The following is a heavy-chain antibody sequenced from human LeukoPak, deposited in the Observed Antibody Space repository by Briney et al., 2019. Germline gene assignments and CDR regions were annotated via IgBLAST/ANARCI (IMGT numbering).Heavy chain of an antibody. CDR3: ARLRRNSDKSGFYYYYDY. CDR1: ELTFSSFS. J-gene: IGHJ4*02. Sequence: PGGSLRLSCAASELTFSSFSFNWVRQGPGKGLEWVSSINTVASYMYYADSVKGRFTISRDNAKNSLYLQMNSLRAEDTGVYYCARLRRNSDKSGFYYYYDYWGQGTLVTVSS. V-gene: IGHV3-21*06. CDR2: INTVASYM. D-gene: IGHD3-22*01.